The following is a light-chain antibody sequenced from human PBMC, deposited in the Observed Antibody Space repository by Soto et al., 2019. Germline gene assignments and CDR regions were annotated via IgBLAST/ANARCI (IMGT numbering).Light chain of an antibody. Sequence: DIVMTQSPDSLAVSLGERATINCKSSQSVLYSSNNKNYLAWYQQKPGQPPKLLIYWASTRESGVPDRFSGSGSGTDFTLTISSLQAEDVAVYYCQQYYTSWYSFGHGTKLEIK. CDR3: QQYYTSWYS. CDR2: WAS. J-gene: IGKJ2*03. V-gene: IGKV4-1*01. CDR1: QSVLYSSNNKNY.